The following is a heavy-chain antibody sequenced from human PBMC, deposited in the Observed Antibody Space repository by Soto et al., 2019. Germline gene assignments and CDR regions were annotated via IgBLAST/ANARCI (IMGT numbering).Heavy chain of an antibody. D-gene: IGHD6-13*01. CDR3: ARSRETAGKSYFDY. Sequence: ETLSFPCTAFGGPMIAYYWTGTGQPPGKGLQWIGYTNSSGSTTNNPSLKRRVTTSVNSSNNQFTLKLESVTPADTAVYYCARSRETAGKSYFDYWGQGTLVTVSS. CDR1: GGPMIAYY. CDR2: TNSSGST. V-gene: IGHV4-59*01. J-gene: IGHJ4*02.